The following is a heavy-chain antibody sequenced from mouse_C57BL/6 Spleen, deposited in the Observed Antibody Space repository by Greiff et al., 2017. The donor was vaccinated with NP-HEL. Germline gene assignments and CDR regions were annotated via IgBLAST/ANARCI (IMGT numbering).Heavy chain of an antibody. J-gene: IGHJ2*01. CDR1: GYTFTSYC. V-gene: IGHV1-64*01. CDR3: AREEKYGSSRYYFDY. CDR2: IHPNSGST. D-gene: IGHD1-1*01. Sequence: QVQLKQPGAELVKPGASVKLSCTASGYTFTSYCMHWVKQRPGKSLEWIGMIHPNSGSTNYNETFKCKATLSVDKSSSTAYMQLSSLTSEDSAVYYCAREEKYGSSRYYFDYWGKGTTLTVSS.